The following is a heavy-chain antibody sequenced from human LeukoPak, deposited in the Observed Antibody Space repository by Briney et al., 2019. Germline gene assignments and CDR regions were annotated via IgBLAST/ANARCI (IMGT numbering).Heavy chain of an antibody. CDR2: IYYSGST. CDR1: GGSISSYY. D-gene: IGHD4-17*01. CDR3: ARWGSTVTSWGYFDY. Sequence: SETLSLTCTVSGGSISSYYWSWIRQPPGKGLEWIGYIYYSGSTNYNPSLRSRVTISVDTSKNQFSLKLSSVTAADTAVYYCARWGSTVTSWGYFDYWGQGTLVTVSS. J-gene: IGHJ4*02. V-gene: IGHV4-59*01.